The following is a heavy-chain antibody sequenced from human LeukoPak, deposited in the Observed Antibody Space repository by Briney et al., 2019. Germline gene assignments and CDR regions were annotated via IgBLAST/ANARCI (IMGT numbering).Heavy chain of an antibody. D-gene: IGHD2-21*02. Sequence: SETLSLTCTVSGGSISSYYWSWIRQPPGKGLEWIGYIYYSGSINYNPSLKSRVTISVDTSKNQFSPKLSSVTAADTAVYYCARVPGYCGGDCYHNWFDPWGQGTLVTVSS. CDR2: IYYSGSI. J-gene: IGHJ5*02. V-gene: IGHV4-59*01. CDR1: GGSISSYY. CDR3: ARVPGYCGGDCYHNWFDP.